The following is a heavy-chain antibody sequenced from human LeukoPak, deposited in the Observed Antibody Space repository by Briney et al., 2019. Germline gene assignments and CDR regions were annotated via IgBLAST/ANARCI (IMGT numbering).Heavy chain of an antibody. CDR2: IRSSRSYI. CDR3: ARARATVRPDY. Sequence: GGSLRLSCAASGFTFSSYSMNWVRQAPGKWREWVSSIRSSRSYIYYADSVKGRFTISRDNAKNSLYLQMNSLRAEDTAVYYCARARATVRPDYWGQGTLVTVSS. D-gene: IGHD1-26*01. V-gene: IGHV3-21*01. CDR1: GFTFSSYS. J-gene: IGHJ4*02.